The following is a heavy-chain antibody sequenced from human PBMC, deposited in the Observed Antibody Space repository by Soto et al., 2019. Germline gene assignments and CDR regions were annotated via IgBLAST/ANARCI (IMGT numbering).Heavy chain of an antibody. CDR3: ARVVSVIPTGTGEDYYYYYYMDV. CDR1: GDSMSGYF. CDR2: IFYSGST. J-gene: IGHJ6*03. Sequence: SETLSLTCTVSGDSMSGYFWTWIRQPPGKGLEWIGHIFYSGSTNYNPSLKSQVSMSVDASKSQFSLKLTSVTAADTAVYYCARVVSVIPTGTGEDYYYYYYMDVWGKGTTVTVSS. D-gene: IGHD7-27*01. V-gene: IGHV4-59*12.